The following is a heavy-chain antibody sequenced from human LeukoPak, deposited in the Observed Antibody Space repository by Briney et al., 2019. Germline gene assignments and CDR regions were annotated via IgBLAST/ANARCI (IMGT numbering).Heavy chain of an antibody. CDR1: GLTFSSYG. CDR2: IWYDGSNK. CDR3: ARGGRYFDWLLYWFDP. D-gene: IGHD3-9*01. Sequence: GGSLRLSCAASGLTFSSYGMHWVRQAPGKGLEWVAVIWYDGSNKYYADSVKGRFTISRDNSKNTLYLQMNSLRAEDTAVYYCARGGRYFDWLLYWFDPWGQGTLVTVSS. J-gene: IGHJ5*02. V-gene: IGHV3-33*01.